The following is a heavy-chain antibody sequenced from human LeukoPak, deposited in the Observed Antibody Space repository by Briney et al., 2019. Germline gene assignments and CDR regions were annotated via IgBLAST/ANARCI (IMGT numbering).Heavy chain of an antibody. CDR1: GGSISSYY. CDR3: ARHPTIFFPTTAFDP. J-gene: IGHJ5*02. CDR2: IYYSGST. Sequence: SETLSLTCTVSGGSISSYYWSWIRQPPGKGLEWIGYIYYSGSTNYNPSLKSRVTISVDTSKNQFSLKLSSVTAADTAVYYCARHPTIFFPTTAFDPWGQGTLVTVSS. V-gene: IGHV4-59*08. D-gene: IGHD3-3*01.